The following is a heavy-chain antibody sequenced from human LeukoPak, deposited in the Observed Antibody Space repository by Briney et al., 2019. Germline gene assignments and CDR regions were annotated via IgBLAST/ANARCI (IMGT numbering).Heavy chain of an antibody. V-gene: IGHV3-23*01. Sequence: GGSLRLSCAASGFTFSSYAMSWVRPAPGKGLEGVSAISGSGGSTYYADSVKGRFTISRDNSKNALYLQMNSLRAEDKAVYYCASGSTSHSGFDYWGQGTLVTVSS. CDR2: ISGSGGST. J-gene: IGHJ4*02. CDR3: ASGSTSHSGFDY. D-gene: IGHD2-2*01. CDR1: GFTFSSYA.